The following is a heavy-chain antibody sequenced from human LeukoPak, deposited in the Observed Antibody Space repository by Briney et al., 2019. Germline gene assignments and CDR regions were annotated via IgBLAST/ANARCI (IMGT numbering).Heavy chain of an antibody. CDR3: ARDYRDAYGYRYFDL. D-gene: IGHD3-10*01. V-gene: IGHV3-21*01. CDR1: GFTFSTYS. Sequence: GGSLRLSCAASGFTFSTYSMNWVRLAPGQGLEWVSSTEPGTGSMFYADPVQGRFTISRDNAHNSLYLQMNSLRVEDTAVYYCARDYRDAYGYRYFDLWGRGTLVTVSS. J-gene: IGHJ2*01. CDR2: TEPGTGSM.